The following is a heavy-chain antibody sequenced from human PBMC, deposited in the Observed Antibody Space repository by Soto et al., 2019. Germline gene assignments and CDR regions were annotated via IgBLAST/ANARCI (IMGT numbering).Heavy chain of an antibody. CDR1: GFTFSSYD. CDR3: ARERGIITMVRGVRDYYYYGMDV. J-gene: IGHJ6*02. D-gene: IGHD3-10*01. V-gene: IGHV3-13*01. CDR2: IGTAGDT. Sequence: GGSLRLSCAASGFTFSSYDMHWVRQATGKGLEWVSAIGTAGDTYYPGSVKGRFTISRENAKNSLYLQMNSLRAEDTAVYYCARERGIITMVRGVRDYYYYGMDVWGQGTTVTVS.